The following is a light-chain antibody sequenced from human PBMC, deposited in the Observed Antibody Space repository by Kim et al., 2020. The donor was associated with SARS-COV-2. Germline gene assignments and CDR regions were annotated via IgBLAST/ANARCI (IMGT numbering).Light chain of an antibody. J-gene: IGLJ7*01. Sequence: QSALTQPASVSGSPGQSITISCTGTSSDVGSYNLVSWYQQHPGKAPKLMIYEFSTRPSGVSIRFSGSKSGNTASLTISGLQAEDEADYYCCSYAGSRTWVFGGGTQLTVL. CDR1: SSDVGSYNL. V-gene: IGLV2-23*02. CDR3: CSYAGSRTWV. CDR2: EFS.